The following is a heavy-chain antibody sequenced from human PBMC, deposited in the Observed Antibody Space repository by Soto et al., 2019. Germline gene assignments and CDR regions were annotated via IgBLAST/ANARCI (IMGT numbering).Heavy chain of an antibody. D-gene: IGHD5-18*01. CDR1: GGSFSGYY. CDR3: ARGRIQLWLAAPYYYYGMDV. Sequence: SETLSLICAVYGGSFSGYYWSWIRQPPGKGLEWIGEINHSGSTNYNPSLKSRVTISVDTSKNQFSLKLSSVTAADTAVYYCARGRIQLWLAAPYYYYGMDVWGQGTTVTVSS. J-gene: IGHJ6*02. CDR2: INHSGST. V-gene: IGHV4-34*01.